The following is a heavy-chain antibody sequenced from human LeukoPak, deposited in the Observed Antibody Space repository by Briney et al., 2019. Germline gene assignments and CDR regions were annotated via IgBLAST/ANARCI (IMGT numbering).Heavy chain of an antibody. CDR3: ARLVGATDYYYYGMDV. CDR1: GYTFTGYY. Sequence: ASVKVSCKASGYTFTGYYMHSVGQAPGQGLAWMGWINPNSGSTNYAQKFQGRGTMTRDTSISTAYMELSRLRSDDTAVYYCARLVGATDYYYYGMDVWGQGTTVTVSS. V-gene: IGHV1-2*02. J-gene: IGHJ6*02. D-gene: IGHD1-26*01. CDR2: INPNSGST.